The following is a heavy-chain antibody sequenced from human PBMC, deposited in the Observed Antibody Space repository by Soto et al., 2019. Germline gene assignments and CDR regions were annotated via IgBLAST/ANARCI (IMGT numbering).Heavy chain of an antibody. J-gene: IGHJ4*02. Sequence: SETLSLTCTVSGGSISSYYWSWIRQPPGKGLEWIGYIYYSGSTNYNPSLKSRVTISVDTSKNQFSLKLSSVTAADTAVYYCASTTHYIRDSSSWYYFEYWGQGTLVTVSS. CDR2: IYYSGST. V-gene: IGHV4-59*01. CDR1: GGSISSYY. D-gene: IGHD6-13*01. CDR3: ASTTHYIRDSSSWYYFEY.